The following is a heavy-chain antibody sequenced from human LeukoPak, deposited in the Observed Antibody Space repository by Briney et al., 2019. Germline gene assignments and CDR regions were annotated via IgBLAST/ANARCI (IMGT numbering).Heavy chain of an antibody. CDR2: ISGSGGST. CDR1: GFTFSSYA. CDR3: AKDSLGSSGKNWFEP. V-gene: IGHV3-23*01. D-gene: IGHD6-25*01. J-gene: IGHJ5*02. Sequence: GGSLRLSCAASGFTFSSYAMSWVRQAPGKGLEWVSAISGSGGSTYYADSVKGRFTISRDNSKNTLYLQMNSLRAEDTAVYYCAKDSLGSSGKNWFEPWGQGTLVTVSS.